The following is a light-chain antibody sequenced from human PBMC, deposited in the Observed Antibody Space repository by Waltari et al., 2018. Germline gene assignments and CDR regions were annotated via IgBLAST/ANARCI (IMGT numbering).Light chain of an antibody. J-gene: IGKJ1*01. CDR1: QSVLYSSNKKNY. Sequence: DIVMTQSPDSLAVSLGERATINCKSSQSVLYSSNKKNYFAWYQQKPGQSPKLLIYWASTRESGVPDRFSGSGSETDFTLTISNLQAEDVAVYYCQQYYSTLSWTFGQGTKVEIK. CDR2: WAS. V-gene: IGKV4-1*01. CDR3: QQYYSTLSWT.